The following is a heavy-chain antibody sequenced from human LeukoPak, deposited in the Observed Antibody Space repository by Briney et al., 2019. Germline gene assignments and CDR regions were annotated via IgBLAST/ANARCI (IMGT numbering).Heavy chain of an antibody. J-gene: IGHJ4*02. V-gene: IGHV4-61*02. Sequence: SKTLSLTCTVSGGSINNGSFYWSWIRQPAGKGLEWVGRIYSSGITNYNPSLKSRVTISIDTSNNQFALKLSSVTAADTAVYYCARGHPFYDFWSGYYGGFDCWGQGTLVTVSS. CDR3: ARGHPFYDFWSGYYGGFDC. D-gene: IGHD3-3*01. CDR1: GGSINNGSFY. CDR2: IYSSGIT.